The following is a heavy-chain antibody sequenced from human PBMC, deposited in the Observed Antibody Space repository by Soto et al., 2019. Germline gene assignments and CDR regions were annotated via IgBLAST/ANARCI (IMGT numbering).Heavy chain of an antibody. D-gene: IGHD3-10*01. CDR3: ARVSVLLWFGELSVAPSDY. CDR2: ISAYNGNT. V-gene: IGHV1-18*01. CDR1: GYTFTSYG. J-gene: IGHJ4*02. Sequence: ASVKVSCKASGYTFTSYGISWVRQAPGQGLEWMGWISAYNGNTNYAQKLQGRVTMTTDTSTSTAYMELRSLGSDDTAVYYCARVSVLLWFGELSVAPSDYWGQGTLVTVSS.